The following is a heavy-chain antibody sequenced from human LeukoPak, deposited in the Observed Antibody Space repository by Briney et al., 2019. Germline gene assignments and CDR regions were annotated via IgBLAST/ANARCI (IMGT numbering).Heavy chain of an antibody. CDR1: GGSFSGYY. CDR2: INHSGST. V-gene: IGHV4-34*01. D-gene: IGHD3-3*01. Sequence: KPSETLSLTGAVYGGSFSGYYWSWIRQPPGKGLEWIGEINHSGSTNYNPSLKSRVTISVDTSKNQFSLKLSSVTAADTAVYYCARGRTITIFGVVIIPIYFDYWGQGTLVTVSS. J-gene: IGHJ4*02. CDR3: ARGRTITIFGVVIIPIYFDY.